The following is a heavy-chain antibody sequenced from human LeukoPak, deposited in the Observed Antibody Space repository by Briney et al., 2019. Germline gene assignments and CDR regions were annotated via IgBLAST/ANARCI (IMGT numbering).Heavy chain of an antibody. V-gene: IGHV3-30*19. CDR3: AREQWREWYFDY. D-gene: IGHD6-19*01. CDR2: ISYDGSNK. J-gene: IGHJ4*02. Sequence: EGSLRLSCAASGFTFSSYAMHWVRQAPGKGLEWVAVISYDGSNKYYADSVKGRFTISRDNSKNTLYLQMDSLRAEDTAVYYCAREQWREWYFDYWGQGTLVTVSS. CDR1: GFTFSSYA.